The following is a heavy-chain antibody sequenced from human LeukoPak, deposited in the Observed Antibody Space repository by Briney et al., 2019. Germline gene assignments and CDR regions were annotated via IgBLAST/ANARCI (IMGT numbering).Heavy chain of an antibody. V-gene: IGHV4-59*01. Sequence: SETLSLTCTVSGGSISSYYWSWIRQPPGKGLEWIGYIYYSGSTNYNPSLKSRVTISVDTSKNQFSLKLSSVTAADTAVYYCAKDYAWGRFQHWGQGTQVSVSS. CDR2: IYYSGST. CDR1: GGSISSYY. D-gene: IGHD2-2*01. CDR3: AKDYAWGRFQH. J-gene: IGHJ1*01.